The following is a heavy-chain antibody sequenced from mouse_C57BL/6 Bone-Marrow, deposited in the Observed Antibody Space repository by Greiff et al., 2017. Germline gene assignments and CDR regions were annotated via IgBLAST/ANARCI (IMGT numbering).Heavy chain of an antibody. J-gene: IGHJ2*01. V-gene: IGHV2-2*01. CDR3: ARNGYDYDGYYFDY. Sequence: VQLQQSGPGLVQPSQSLSITCTVSGFSLTSYGVHWVRQSPGKGLEWLGVIWSGGSTDYNAAFISRLSISKDNSKCQVYFKMNSLQADDTAIYYCARNGYDYDGYYFDYWGQGTTLTVSS. CDR1: GFSLTSYG. CDR2: IWSGGST. D-gene: IGHD2-4*01.